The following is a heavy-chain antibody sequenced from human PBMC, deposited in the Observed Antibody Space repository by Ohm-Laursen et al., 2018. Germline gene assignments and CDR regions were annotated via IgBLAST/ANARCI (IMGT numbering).Heavy chain of an antibody. Sequence: SQTLSLTCTVSGGSVSSGSYYWSWIRQPPGKGLEWIGYIYYSGSTNYNPSLKSRVTISVDTSKNQSSLKLSSVTAADTAVYSCAPAGWEGELLRAFDIGGKGKIITASS. J-gene: IGHJ3*02. D-gene: IGHD1-26*01. CDR1: GGSVSSGSYY. CDR2: IYYSGST. V-gene: IGHV4-61*01. CDR3: APAGWEGELLRAFDI.